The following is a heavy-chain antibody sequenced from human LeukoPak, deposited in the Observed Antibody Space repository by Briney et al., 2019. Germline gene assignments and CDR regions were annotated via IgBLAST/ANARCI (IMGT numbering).Heavy chain of an antibody. J-gene: IGHJ4*02. Sequence: GGSLRLSCAASGFTFSSYAMSWVRQAPGTGLEWVSFISSSDSIIYYTDSVKGRFTISRDNAKNSLYLQMNSLRAEDTAVYYCARDSRSGSGRLDYWGQGTLVTVSS. CDR2: ISSSDSII. V-gene: IGHV3-48*04. CDR1: GFTFSSYA. D-gene: IGHD6-19*01. CDR3: ARDSRSGSGRLDY.